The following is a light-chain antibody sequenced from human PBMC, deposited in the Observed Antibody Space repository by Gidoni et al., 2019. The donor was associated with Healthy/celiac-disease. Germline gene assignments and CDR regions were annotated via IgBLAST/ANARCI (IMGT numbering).Light chain of an antibody. CDR3: QQYGSSSGA. V-gene: IGKV3-20*01. CDR1: QAVSNSY. CDR2: GAS. J-gene: IGKJ1*01. Sequence: ESVLPPSPGTLSLSPGESATLSCRASQAVSNSYLAWYVQKPGQAPRLLIYGASNRATGTPARFSGSGSGTDFTLTISRLEPEDFATYYCQQYGSSSGAFGQGTKVEIK.